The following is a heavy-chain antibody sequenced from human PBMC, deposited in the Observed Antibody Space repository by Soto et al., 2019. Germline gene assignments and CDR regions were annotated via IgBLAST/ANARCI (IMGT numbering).Heavy chain of an antibody. CDR1: GGTFSSYA. CDR3: AREWGDIVVVPAAPYYYVRYGR. J-gene: IGHJ6*02. CDR2: IIPIFGTA. V-gene: IGHV1-69*06. D-gene: IGHD2-2*01. Sequence: GASVKVSCKASGGTFSSYAISWVRQAPGQGLEWMGGIIPIFGTANYAQKFQGRVTITADKSTSTAYMELSSLRSEDTAVYYCAREWGDIVVVPAAPYYYVRYGRLGPRDHGHRLL.